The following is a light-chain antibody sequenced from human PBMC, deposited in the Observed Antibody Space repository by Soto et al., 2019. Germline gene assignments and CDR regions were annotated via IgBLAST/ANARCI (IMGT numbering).Light chain of an antibody. J-gene: IGLJ1*01. CDR3: CSYAGSSV. V-gene: IGLV2-23*01. Sequence: QPGSVSGSLGEAVTISCTGTSSDVGSYNLVSWYQQHPGRAPKLMIYEGSKRPSGVSNRFSGSKSGNTASLTISGLQAEDEADYYCCSYAGSSVFGTGTKVTVL. CDR1: SSDVGSYNL. CDR2: EGS.